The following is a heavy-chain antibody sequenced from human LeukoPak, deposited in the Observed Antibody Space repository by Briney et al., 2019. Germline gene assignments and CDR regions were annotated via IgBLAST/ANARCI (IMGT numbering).Heavy chain of an antibody. Sequence: GGSLRLSCAASGFTFSSYGTSWVRQAPGKGLEWVGRIKSKTDGGTTDYAAPVKGRFTISRDDSKNTLYLQMNSLKTEDTAVYYCTTTLDYSNSFDYWGQGTLVTVSS. CDR1: GFTFSSYG. J-gene: IGHJ4*02. D-gene: IGHD4-11*01. CDR2: IKSKTDGGTT. V-gene: IGHV3-15*01. CDR3: TTTLDYSNSFDY.